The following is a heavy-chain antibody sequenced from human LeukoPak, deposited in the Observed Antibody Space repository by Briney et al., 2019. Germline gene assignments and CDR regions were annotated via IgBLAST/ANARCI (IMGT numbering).Heavy chain of an antibody. CDR3: ARDDDGSWTFDY. Sequence: PGGSLRLSCAASGFTFSSYAMSWVRQAPGKGLEWVAVIWYDGSNKYYADSVKGRFTISRDNSKNTLYLQMNSLRAEDTAVYYCARDDDGSWTFDYWGQGTLVTVSS. J-gene: IGHJ4*02. CDR1: GFTFSSYA. D-gene: IGHD6-13*01. CDR2: IWYDGSNK. V-gene: IGHV3-33*08.